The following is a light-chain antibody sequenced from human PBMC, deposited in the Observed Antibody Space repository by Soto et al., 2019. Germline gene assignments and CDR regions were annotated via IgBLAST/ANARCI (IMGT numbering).Light chain of an antibody. CDR3: QHYYSYPRT. CDR2: TAS. J-gene: IGKJ1*01. Sequence: AIRMTQSPSSFSASTGDRVTITCRASQGISRYLAWYQQKPGKAPKLLIYTASTLQSGVPSRFSGSGSGTDFTLTISGLQSEDFATYSCQHYYSYPRTFGQGTKVEIK. CDR1: QGISRY. V-gene: IGKV1-8*01.